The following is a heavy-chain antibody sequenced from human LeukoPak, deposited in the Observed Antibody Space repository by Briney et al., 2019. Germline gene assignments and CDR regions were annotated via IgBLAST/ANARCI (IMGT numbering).Heavy chain of an antibody. Sequence: GGPLRLSCAPSGFTSSNSAMSWARQAPGKGLEGVSAISVSSDVIYYADSVKGRFTISRENAKNSLYLQMNSLRAGDTAVYYCARGGEWEWGQGTLVTVSS. CDR3: ARGGEWE. J-gene: IGHJ4*02. D-gene: IGHD1-26*01. CDR2: ISVSSDVI. V-gene: IGHV3-23*01. CDR1: GFTSSNSA.